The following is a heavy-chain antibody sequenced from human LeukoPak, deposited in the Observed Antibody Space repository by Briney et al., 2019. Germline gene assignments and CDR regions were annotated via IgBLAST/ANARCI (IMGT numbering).Heavy chain of an antibody. D-gene: IGHD6-19*01. J-gene: IGHJ4*02. Sequence: GGSLILSCAASGFIFSNYAMSWVRQVPGRGLEWVSPISSRGDSTYVADSVKGRFTISRDNSKNSLYLQMDTVRAEDTAVYYCVKGPRPDITVAHTVENWGQGTLVTVSS. CDR3: VKGPRPDITVAHTVEN. V-gene: IGHV3-23*01. CDR2: ISSRGDST. CDR1: GFIFSNYA.